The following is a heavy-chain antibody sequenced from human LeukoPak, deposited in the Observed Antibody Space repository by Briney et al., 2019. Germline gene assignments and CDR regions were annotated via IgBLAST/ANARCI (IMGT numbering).Heavy chain of an antibody. J-gene: IGHJ3*02. D-gene: IGHD3-9*01. Sequence: SETLSLTCAVSGGSISSSHYYWGWIRQPPGKGLEWIGTIYYSGTTYYNPSLESRVTISEDMSKNQFSLKLSSVTAADTAVYYCARRTGWGYYDILTGYLNDAFDIWGQGTMVTVSS. CDR1: GGSISSSHYY. V-gene: IGHV4-39*01. CDR2: IYYSGTT. CDR3: ARRTGWGYYDILTGYLNDAFDI.